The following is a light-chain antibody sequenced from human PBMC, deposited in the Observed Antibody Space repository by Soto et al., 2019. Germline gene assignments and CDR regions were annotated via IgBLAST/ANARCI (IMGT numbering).Light chain of an antibody. CDR3: QQYGNSPQIT. CDR2: DAS. CDR1: QSIGHF. J-gene: IGKJ5*01. V-gene: IGKV3-11*01. Sequence: DIMVTQSPATLSLSPGESATLSCRASQSIGHFLVWYQQKPGQAPRLLISDASKRATGIPARFSGSGSGTDFTLTISRLEPEDFAVYFCQQYGNSPQITFGQWKRLEIK.